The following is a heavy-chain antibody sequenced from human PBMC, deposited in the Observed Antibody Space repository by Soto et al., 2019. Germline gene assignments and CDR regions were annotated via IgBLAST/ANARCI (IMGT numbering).Heavy chain of an antibody. J-gene: IGHJ4*02. CDR2: INPKSGDT. V-gene: IGHV1-2*04. CDR3: ASGGSTVTREFDY. D-gene: IGHD4-17*01. CDR1: GYPFTGFY. Sequence: DSVKVCFKALGYPFTGFYMHLVRQAPGQGPEWMGWINPKSGDTEYAQKFQGWVTMTRDTSISTAYMDLSRLKSDDTAVYYCASGGSTVTREFDYWGQGTLVTVSS.